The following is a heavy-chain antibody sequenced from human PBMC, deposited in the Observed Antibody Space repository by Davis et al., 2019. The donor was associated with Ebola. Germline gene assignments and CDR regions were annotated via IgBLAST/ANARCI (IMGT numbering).Heavy chain of an antibody. CDR3: AKQGSSGYYTY. Sequence: GESLKISCAASGFTFSSYSMNWVRQAPGKGLVWVSRINSDGSSTSYADSVKGRFTISRDNSKNTLYLQMNSLRAEDTAVYYCAKQGSSGYYTYWGQGTLVTVSS. J-gene: IGHJ4*02. D-gene: IGHD3-22*01. CDR2: INSDGSST. CDR1: GFTFSSYS. V-gene: IGHV3-74*01.